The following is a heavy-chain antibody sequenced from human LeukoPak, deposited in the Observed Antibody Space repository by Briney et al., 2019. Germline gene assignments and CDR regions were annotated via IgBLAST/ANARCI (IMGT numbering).Heavy chain of an antibody. D-gene: IGHD2-8*01. CDR2: IIPIFGTA. CDR3: ARVVYANSFDY. J-gene: IGHJ4*02. V-gene: IGHV1-69*05. Sequence: ASVKVSCKASGGTFSSYAISWVRQAPGQGLEWMGGIIPIFGTANYAQKFQGRVTITTDESTSTAFMELSSLRSEDTAVYYCARVVYANSFDYWGQGTLVTVSS. CDR1: GGTFSSYA.